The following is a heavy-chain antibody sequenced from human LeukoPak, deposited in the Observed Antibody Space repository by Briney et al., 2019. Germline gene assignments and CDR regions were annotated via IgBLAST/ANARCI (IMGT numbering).Heavy chain of an antibody. J-gene: IGHJ4*02. V-gene: IGHV3-74*01. CDR3: ARDPPWYYDLTY. CDR1: GFTFSSYW. CDR2: INSDGSST. D-gene: IGHD3-3*01. Sequence: GGSLRLSCAASGFTFSSYWMHWVRQAPGKGLVWVSRINSDGSSTSYADSVKGRFPISRDNDKNTLYPQVKSQRAEDTGVYHCARDPPWYYDLTYWGQGTPATAPS.